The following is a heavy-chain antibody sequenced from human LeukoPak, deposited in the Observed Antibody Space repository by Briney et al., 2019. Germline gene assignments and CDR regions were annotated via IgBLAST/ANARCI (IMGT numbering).Heavy chain of an antibody. J-gene: IGHJ5*02. V-gene: IGHV4-30-2*01. CDR1: GGSISSGGSS. CDR2: IYHSGST. CDR3: ARGHDIPINWFDP. Sequence: SETLSLTCAVSGGSISSGGSSWSWIRQPPGKGLEWIGYIYHSGSTYYNPSLKSRVTISVDRSKNQFSLKLSSVTAADTAVYYCARGHDIPINWFDPWGQGTLVTVSS.